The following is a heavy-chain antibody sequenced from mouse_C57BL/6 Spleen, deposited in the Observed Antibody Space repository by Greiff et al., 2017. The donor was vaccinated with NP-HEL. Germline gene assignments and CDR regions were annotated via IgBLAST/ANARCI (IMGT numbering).Heavy chain of an antibody. Sequence: VQLQQSGAELVRPGASVTLSCKASGYTFTDYEMHWVKQTPVHGLEWIGAIDPETGGTAYNQKFKGKAILTADKSSSTAYMELRSLTSEDSAVYYCTRSNWDSRYFDVWGTGTTVTVSS. CDR3: TRSNWDSRYFDV. V-gene: IGHV1-15*01. CDR2: IDPETGGT. D-gene: IGHD4-1*01. CDR1: GYTFTDYE. J-gene: IGHJ1*03.